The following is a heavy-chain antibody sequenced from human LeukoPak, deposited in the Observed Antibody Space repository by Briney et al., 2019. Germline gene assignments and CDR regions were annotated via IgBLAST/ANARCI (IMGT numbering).Heavy chain of an antibody. CDR1: GFTFSSYA. Sequence: GGSLRLSCAASGFTFSSYAMHWVRQAPGKGLEYVSAISSNGGSTYYANSVKGRFTISRDNSKNTLYLQMGSLRAEDMAVYYCARGSYSGSQAPFDYWGQGTLVAVSS. CDR2: ISSNGGST. D-gene: IGHD1-26*01. V-gene: IGHV3-64*01. CDR3: ARGSYSGSQAPFDY. J-gene: IGHJ4*02.